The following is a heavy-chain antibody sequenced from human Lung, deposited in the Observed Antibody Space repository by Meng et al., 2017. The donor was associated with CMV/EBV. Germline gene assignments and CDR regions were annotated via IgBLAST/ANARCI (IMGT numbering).Heavy chain of an antibody. Sequence: TFTGYYMHWVRQAPGQGLEWMGWINPNSGGTNYAQKFQGRVTMTRDTSISTDYMELSRLRSDDTAVYYCARDLRISPNNWNVILLGYWGQGTLVTVSS. J-gene: IGHJ4*02. V-gene: IGHV1-2*02. D-gene: IGHD1-20*01. CDR2: INPNSGGT. CDR1: TFTGYY. CDR3: ARDLRISPNNWNVILLGY.